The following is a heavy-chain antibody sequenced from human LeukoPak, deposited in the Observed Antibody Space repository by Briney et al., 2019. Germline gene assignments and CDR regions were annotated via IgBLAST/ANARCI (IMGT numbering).Heavy chain of an antibody. CDR1: GFTFSSYS. V-gene: IGHV3-48*01. J-gene: IGHJ4*02. D-gene: IGHD2-2*01. Sequence: PGGSLRLSCAASGFTFSSYSMNWVRQAPGKGLEWVSYISSSSSTIYYADSVKGRFTISRDNAKNSLYLQMNSLRAEDTAVYYCARDRCSSTSCYSRDYFDYWGQGTLVTVSS. CDR2: ISSSSSTI. CDR3: ARDRCSSTSCYSRDYFDY.